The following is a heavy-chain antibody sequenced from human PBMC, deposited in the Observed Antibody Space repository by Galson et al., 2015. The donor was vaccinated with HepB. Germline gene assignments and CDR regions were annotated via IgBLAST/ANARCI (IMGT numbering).Heavy chain of an antibody. J-gene: IGHJ4*02. CDR3: ARSTGDLDY. D-gene: IGHD3-10*01. V-gene: IGHV6-1*01. CDR2: TWYRSKWNN. Sequence: CAISGDSVSSKSAAWYWIRQSPSRGLEWLGRTWYRSKWNNGYAASVKSRITINPDTSKNQFSLHLNSVTPEDTAVYYCARSTGDLDYWGQGTLVTVSS. CDR1: GDSVSSKSAA.